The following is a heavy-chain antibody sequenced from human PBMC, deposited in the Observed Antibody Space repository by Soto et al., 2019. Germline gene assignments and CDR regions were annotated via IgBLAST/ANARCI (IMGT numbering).Heavy chain of an antibody. CDR3: ARDIGETTVTTTYYYYCYMDV. J-gene: IGHJ6*03. CDR2: INAGNGNT. CDR1: GYTFTSYA. V-gene: IGHV1-3*01. D-gene: IGHD4-4*01. Sequence: GASVKVSCKTSGYTFTSYAMHWVRQAPGQRLEWMGWINAGNGNTKYSQKFQGRVTITRDTSASTAYMELSSLRSEDTAVYYCARDIGETTVTTTYYYYCYMDVWGKGTTLTVSS.